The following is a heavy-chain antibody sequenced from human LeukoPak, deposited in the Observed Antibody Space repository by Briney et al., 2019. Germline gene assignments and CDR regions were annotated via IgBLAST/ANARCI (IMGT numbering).Heavy chain of an antibody. CDR3: ASLVVSFDY. J-gene: IGHJ4*02. CDR1: GFTFSSYA. CDR2: ISYDGSNK. D-gene: IGHD3-22*01. Sequence: GRSLRLSCAASGFTFSSYAMHWVRQAPGKGLEWVAVISYDGSNKYYADSVKGRFTISRDNSKNTLYLQMNSLRAEDTAVYYCASLVVSFDYWGQGTPVTVSS. V-gene: IGHV3-30*01.